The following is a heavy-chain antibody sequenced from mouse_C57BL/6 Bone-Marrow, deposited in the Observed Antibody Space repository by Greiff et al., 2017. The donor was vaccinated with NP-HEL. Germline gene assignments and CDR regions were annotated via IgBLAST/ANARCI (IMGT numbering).Heavy chain of an antibody. J-gene: IGHJ1*03. CDR3: AKRGGYLWYFDV. Sequence: QVQLKQSGPGLFPPSHSLSITCTFSFFSFPLSFFPFFLPSPFPFLSFLFLLWIFFLPSSNAAFMSRLSITKDNSKSQVFFKMNSLQADDTAIYYCAKRGGYLWYFDVWGTGTTVTVSS. CDR1: FFSFPLSF. D-gene: IGHD2-2*01. V-gene: IGHV2-5*01. CDR2: LWIFFLP.